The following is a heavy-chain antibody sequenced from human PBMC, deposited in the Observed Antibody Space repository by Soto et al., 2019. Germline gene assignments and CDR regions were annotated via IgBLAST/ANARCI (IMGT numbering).Heavy chain of an antibody. V-gene: IGHV4-39*01. Sequence: PSETLSLTCTVSGGSISSSSYYWGWIRQPPGKGLEWIGSIYYSGSTYYNPSLKSRVTISVDTSKNQFALKLSSVTSADTAVYYCARRGYSYGTDYYYYYGMDVWGKGTTVT. CDR2: IYYSGST. D-gene: IGHD5-18*01. CDR3: ARRGYSYGTDYYYYYGMDV. J-gene: IGHJ6*04. CDR1: GGSISSSSYY.